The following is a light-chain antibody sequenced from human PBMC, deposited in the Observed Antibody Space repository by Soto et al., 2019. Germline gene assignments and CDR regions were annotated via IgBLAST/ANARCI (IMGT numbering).Light chain of an antibody. CDR2: GAS. J-gene: IGKJ1*01. Sequence: DIQMTQSPSSLSASVGDSITITCRASQSISKSLSWYQHKPGKAPKLLIYGASSLHSGVPSRFSGSGSGTDFTLTISSLQPDDFATYYCQQTYTTRDFGQGTKVEIK. CDR3: QQTYTTRD. CDR1: QSISKS. V-gene: IGKV1-39*01.